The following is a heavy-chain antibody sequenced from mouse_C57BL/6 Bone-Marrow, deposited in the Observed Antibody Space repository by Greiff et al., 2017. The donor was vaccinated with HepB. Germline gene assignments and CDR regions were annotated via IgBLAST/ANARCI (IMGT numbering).Heavy chain of an antibody. CDR1: GYSFTDYN. CDR2: INPNYGTT. J-gene: IGHJ4*01. Sequence: VHVKQSGPELVKPGASVKISCKASGYSFTDYNMNWVKQSNGKSLEWIGVINPNYGTTSYNQKFKGKATLTVDQSSSTAYMQLNSLTSEDSAVYYCARRGDYSNYYAMDYWGQGTSVTVSS. V-gene: IGHV1-39*01. CDR3: ARRGDYSNYYAMDY. D-gene: IGHD2-5*01.